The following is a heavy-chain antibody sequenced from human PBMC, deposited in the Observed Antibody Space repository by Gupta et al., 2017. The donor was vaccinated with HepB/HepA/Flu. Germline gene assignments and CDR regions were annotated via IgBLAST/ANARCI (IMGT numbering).Heavy chain of an antibody. Sequence: EVQLVESGGGLVQPGGSLRLSCAAAGFTFSSYDMHWVRQATGNGLEWVSAIGTAGDTYYPGSVKGRFTISREYAKNSLYLQMNSLRAGDTAVYYCARVQGYSGYDFWGQGTLVTVSS. CDR2: IGTAGDT. J-gene: IGHJ4*02. CDR1: GFTFSSYD. CDR3: ARVQGYSGYDF. V-gene: IGHV3-13*01. D-gene: IGHD5-12*01.